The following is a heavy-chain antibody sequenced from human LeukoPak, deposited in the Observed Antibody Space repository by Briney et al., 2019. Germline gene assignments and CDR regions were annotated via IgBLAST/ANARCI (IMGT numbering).Heavy chain of an antibody. V-gene: IGHV1-8*03. CDR1: GYTLTELS. CDR3: ARDYYDSSGYYRFDY. Sequence: ASVKVSCKVSGYTLTELSMHWVRQAPGKGFEWMGWMNPNSGNTGYAQKFQGRVTITRNTSISTAYMELSSLRSEDTAVYYCARDYYDSSGYYRFDYWGQGTLVTVSS. D-gene: IGHD3-22*01. CDR2: MNPNSGNT. J-gene: IGHJ4*02.